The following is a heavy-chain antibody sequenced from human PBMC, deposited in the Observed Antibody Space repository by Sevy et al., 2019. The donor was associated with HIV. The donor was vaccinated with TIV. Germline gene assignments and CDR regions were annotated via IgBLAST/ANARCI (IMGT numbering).Heavy chain of an antibody. V-gene: IGHV1-24*01. Sequence: ASVKVSCKVSGYTLSQISMHWVRQAPGKGLEWMGSFDPEDGETIYAQKFQARVTMTEDTSTDTACMELSSLRSDDTAVYYCATTKDYYDSSGSPFDSWGQGTLVTVSS. CDR2: FDPEDGET. CDR1: GYTLSQIS. CDR3: ATTKDYYDSSGSPFDS. J-gene: IGHJ4*02. D-gene: IGHD3-22*01.